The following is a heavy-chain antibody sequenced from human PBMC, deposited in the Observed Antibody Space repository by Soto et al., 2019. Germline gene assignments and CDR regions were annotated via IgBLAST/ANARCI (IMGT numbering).Heavy chain of an antibody. D-gene: IGHD2-2*01. Sequence: PGGSLRLSCAASGFSFGSYVMSWVRQAPGKGLEWVSAISGGDGTTYYADSVKGRFTISRDNSKNTLYLQMNSLRAEDTAVYYCAKEQYQLLWGQFDYWGQGALVTVSS. CDR1: GFSFGSYV. CDR3: AKEQYQLLWGQFDY. CDR2: ISGGDGTT. V-gene: IGHV3-23*01. J-gene: IGHJ4*02.